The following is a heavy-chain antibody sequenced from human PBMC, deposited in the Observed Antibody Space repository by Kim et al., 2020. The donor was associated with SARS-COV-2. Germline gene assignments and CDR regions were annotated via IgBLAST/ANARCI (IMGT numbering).Heavy chain of an antibody. CDR1: GYTFTGYY. CDR2: INDNSGGT. CDR3: ASNQITYNIYNWFDP. Sequence: ASVKVSCKASGYTFTGYYMHWVRQAPGQGREGMGRINDNSGGTNYAQKVKGRVTMTKDTSISTAYMELSRLRSDDTAVYYCASNQITYNIYNWFDPWGQGTLVTVSS. V-gene: IGHV1-2*06. J-gene: IGHJ5*02. D-gene: IGHD3-16*01.